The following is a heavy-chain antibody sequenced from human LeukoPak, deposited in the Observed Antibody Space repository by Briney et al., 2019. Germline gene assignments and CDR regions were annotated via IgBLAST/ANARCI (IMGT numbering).Heavy chain of an antibody. D-gene: IGHD4-23*01. CDR3: ARSVVTPSSWFDP. CDR1: GFTFSNYG. J-gene: IGHJ5*02. Sequence: GGSLRLSCVASGFTFSNYGIHWVRQAPGKGLERVASISWDGRNKRYADSVTGRFTISRDNSQNTLYLQMNSLRGEDTAIYYCARSVVTPSSWFDPWGQGTLVTVSS. V-gene: IGHV3-30*03. CDR2: ISWDGRNK.